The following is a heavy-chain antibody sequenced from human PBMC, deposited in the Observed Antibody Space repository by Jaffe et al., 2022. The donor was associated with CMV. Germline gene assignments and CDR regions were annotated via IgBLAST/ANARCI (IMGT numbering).Heavy chain of an antibody. Sequence: QVQLVQSGAEVKKPGASVKVSCKASGYTFTGYYMHWVRQAPGQGLEWMGWINPNSGGTNYAQKFQGRVTMTRDTSISTAYMELSRLRSDDTAVYYCARARIAAALGLSWFDPWGQGTLVTVSS. CDR1: GYTFTGYY. D-gene: IGHD6-13*01. J-gene: IGHJ5*02. V-gene: IGHV1-2*02. CDR2: INPNSGGT. CDR3: ARARIAAALGLSWFDP.